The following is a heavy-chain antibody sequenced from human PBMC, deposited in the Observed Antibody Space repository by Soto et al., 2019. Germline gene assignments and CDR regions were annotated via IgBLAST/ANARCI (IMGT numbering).Heavy chain of an antibody. V-gene: IGHV3-11*06. D-gene: IGHD2-15*01. Sequence: PGGSLRLSCAGSGFTFGDSYMSWIRQAPGKGLEWLSYISPGSRYPAYADSVKGRFTISRDNAKRSLYLQMMSLTAEDTAIYYCVRGGGGGLFDPWGQGTMVAVSS. J-gene: IGHJ5*02. CDR2: ISPGSRYP. CDR1: GFTFGDSY. CDR3: VRGGGGGLFDP.